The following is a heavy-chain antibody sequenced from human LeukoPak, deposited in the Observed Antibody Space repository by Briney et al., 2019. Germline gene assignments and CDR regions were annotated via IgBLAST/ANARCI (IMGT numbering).Heavy chain of an antibody. CDR1: GFTFNTYV. CDR2: VSHDESQK. D-gene: IGHD3-16*01. J-gene: IGHJ4*02. V-gene: IGHV3-30*03. Sequence: GGSLRLSCAASGFTFNTYVMHWVRQAPGKGLEWVAVVSHDESQKYYADSVKGRFTISRDNSRNTLYLQMNSLRAEDTAVYYCARDTFGSFDYWGQGTLVTVSS. CDR3: ARDTFGSFDY.